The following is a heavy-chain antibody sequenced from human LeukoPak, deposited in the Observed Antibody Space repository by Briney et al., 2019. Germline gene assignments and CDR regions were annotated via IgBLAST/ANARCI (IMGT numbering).Heavy chain of an antibody. Sequence: GGSLRLSCAASGFTFSSYAMSWVRQAPGKGLEWVSSISSSSSYIYYADSVKGRFTISRDNAKNSLYLQMNSLRAEDTAVYYCARDFNYYDSSGYYRREYYFDYWGQGTLVTVSS. CDR2: ISSSSSYI. J-gene: IGHJ4*02. CDR3: ARDFNYYDSSGYYRREYYFDY. V-gene: IGHV3-21*01. D-gene: IGHD3-22*01. CDR1: GFTFSSYA.